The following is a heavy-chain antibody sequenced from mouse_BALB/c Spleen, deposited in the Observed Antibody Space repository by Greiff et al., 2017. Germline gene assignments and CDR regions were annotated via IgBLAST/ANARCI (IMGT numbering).Heavy chain of an antibody. D-gene: IGHD2-3*01. J-gene: IGHJ2*01. CDR1: GYSITSDYA. Sequence: VQLQQSGPGLVKPSQSLSLTCTVTGYSITSDYAWNWIRQFPGNKLEWMGYISYSGSTSYNPSLKSRISITRDTSKNQFFLQLNSVTTEDTATYYCARWGWDGYPDWGQGTTLTVSS. CDR2: ISYSGST. CDR3: ARWGWDGYPD. V-gene: IGHV3-2*02.